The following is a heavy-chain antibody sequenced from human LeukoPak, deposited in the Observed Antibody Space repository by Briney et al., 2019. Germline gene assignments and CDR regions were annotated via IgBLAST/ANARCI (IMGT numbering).Heavy chain of an antibody. CDR1: GYTFTSYY. CDR3: ARDSGSYYLDY. J-gene: IGHJ4*02. Sequence: ASVKVSCKASGYTFTSYYMHLVRQAPGQGLEWMGIINPSGGSTSYAQKFQGRVTMTRDTSTSTVYMELSSLRSEDTAVYYCARDSGSYYLDYWGQGTLVTVSS. V-gene: IGHV1-46*01. CDR2: INPSGGST. D-gene: IGHD1-26*01.